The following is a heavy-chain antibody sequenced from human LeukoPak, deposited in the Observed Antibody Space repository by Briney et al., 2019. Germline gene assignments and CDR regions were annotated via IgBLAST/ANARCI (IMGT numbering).Heavy chain of an antibody. J-gene: IGHJ6*02. CDR3: AKDQGCSGGSCYYYYYGMDV. V-gene: IGHV3-23*01. CDR2: ISGSGGST. Sequence: GGSLRLSCAASGFTFSSYAMSWVRQAPGKGLEWVSAISGSGGSTYYADSVKGRFTISRDNSKNTLYLQMNSLRAEDTAVYYCAKDQGCSGGSCYYYYYGMDVSGQGTTVTVSS. CDR1: GFTFSSYA. D-gene: IGHD2-15*01.